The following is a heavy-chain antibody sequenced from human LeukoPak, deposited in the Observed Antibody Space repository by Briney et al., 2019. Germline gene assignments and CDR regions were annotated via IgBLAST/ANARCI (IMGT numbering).Heavy chain of an antibody. CDR3: ARGQNYCSSTGCYHYFDY. CDR2: ISSASSYI. J-gene: IGHJ4*02. D-gene: IGHD2-2*01. Sequence: GGSLRLSCAASGFTFSSYSMNWVRQAPGKGLEWVSSISSASSYIYYADSVKGRFTISRDNAKNSLYLQMNSLRAEDTAVYYCARGQNYCSSTGCYHYFDYWGQGTLVTVSS. CDR1: GFTFSSYS. V-gene: IGHV3-21*04.